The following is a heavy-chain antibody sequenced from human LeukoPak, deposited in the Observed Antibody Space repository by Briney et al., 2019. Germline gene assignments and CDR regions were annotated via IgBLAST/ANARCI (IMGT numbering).Heavy chain of an antibody. V-gene: IGHV4-31*03. J-gene: IGHJ4*02. D-gene: IGHD2-15*01. CDR2: IYYSGST. Sequence: PSETLSLTCTVSGGSISSGGYYWSWIRQHPGKGLEWIGYIYYSGSTYYNPSLKSRVTISVDTSKNRFSLKLSSVTAADTAVYYCARDRSGGSSIDYWGQGTLVTVSS. CDR1: GGSISSGGYY. CDR3: ARDRSGGSSIDY.